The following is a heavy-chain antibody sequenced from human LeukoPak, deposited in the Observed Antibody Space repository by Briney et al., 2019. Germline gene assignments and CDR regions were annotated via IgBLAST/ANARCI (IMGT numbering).Heavy chain of an antibody. CDR3: AKDIFYGSGSSGDYFDY. CDR2: ISGSGGST. J-gene: IGHJ4*02. CDR1: GFTFSSYA. D-gene: IGHD3-10*01. V-gene: IGHV3-23*01. Sequence: GGSLRLSCAASGFTFSSYAMSWVRQAPGKGLEWVSAISGSGGSTYYADPVKGRFTISRDNSKNTLYLQMNSLRAEDTAVYYCAKDIFYGSGSSGDYFDYWGQGTLVTVSS.